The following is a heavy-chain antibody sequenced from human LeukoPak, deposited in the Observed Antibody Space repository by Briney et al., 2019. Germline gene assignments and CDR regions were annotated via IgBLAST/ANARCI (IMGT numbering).Heavy chain of an antibody. Sequence: GGSLRLSCAASGFTFSSSAMTWVRQAPGKGLEWVSSLTGGSDNSEHADSVKGRFSISRDNTKNTLYLQMNSLRAEDMAVYYCTIGDGWLPNWGQGTLVTVSS. J-gene: IGHJ4*02. D-gene: IGHD5-24*01. CDR1: GFTFSSSA. CDR2: LTGGSDNS. CDR3: TIGDGWLPN. V-gene: IGHV3-23*01.